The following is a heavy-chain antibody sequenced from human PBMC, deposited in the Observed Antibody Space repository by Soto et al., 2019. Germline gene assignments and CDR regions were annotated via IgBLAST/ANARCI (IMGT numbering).Heavy chain of an antibody. CDR3: AAPILSYAMVV. V-gene: IGHV5-51*01. Sequence: GESLKISCKGSGYTFTNYWIGWVRQMPGKGLEWMGIIYPGDSDTKYNPSFQGQVTISADKSITTTYLRWTSLKASDTAIYYCAAPILSYAMVVWCQGTMVTVSS. CDR2: IYPGDSDT. CDR1: GYTFTNYW. J-gene: IGHJ6*02.